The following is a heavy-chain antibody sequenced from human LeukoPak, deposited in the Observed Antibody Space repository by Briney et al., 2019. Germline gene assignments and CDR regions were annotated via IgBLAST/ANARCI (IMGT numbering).Heavy chain of an antibody. D-gene: IGHD3-22*01. CDR1: GFTFSSYW. Sequence: GGSLRLSCAASGFTFSSYWMSWVRQAPGKGLEWVANIKQDGSEKYYVDSVKGRFTISRDNAKNSLYLQMNSLRAEDTAVYYCAGGGYYYDSSGYYLLPPFDYWGQGTLVTVSS. V-gene: IGHV3-7*01. CDR2: IKQDGSEK. J-gene: IGHJ4*02. CDR3: AGGGYYYDSSGYYLLPPFDY.